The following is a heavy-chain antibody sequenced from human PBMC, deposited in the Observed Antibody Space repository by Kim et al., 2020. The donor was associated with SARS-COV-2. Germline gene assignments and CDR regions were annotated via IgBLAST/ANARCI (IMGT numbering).Heavy chain of an antibody. V-gene: IGHV3-48*03. CDR2: INSGSTI. CDR3: ARGPKFQQYGMDV. J-gene: IGHJ6*04. CDR1: GFTFTSFA. Sequence: GGSLRLSCAASGFTFTSFAMNWVRQAPGKGLEWISSINSGSTIYYADSVKGRFTISRDNAKNSLFLQMDRLTEEDTAVYHCARGPKFQQYGMDVWGKGTTVTVSS.